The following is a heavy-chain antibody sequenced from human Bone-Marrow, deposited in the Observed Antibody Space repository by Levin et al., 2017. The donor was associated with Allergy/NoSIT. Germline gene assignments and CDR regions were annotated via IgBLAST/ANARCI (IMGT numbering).Heavy chain of an antibody. Sequence: SVKVSCKASGGTFSSYTFIWVRQAPGQGLEWVGKIIPILDIANYAQKFQDRVTITADKSTATVYMQLSSLRSDDTALYYCARSGGTYSDYFDPWGQGTLVTVSS. CDR1: GGTFSSYT. J-gene: IGHJ5*02. V-gene: IGHV1-69*02. D-gene: IGHD1-26*01. CDR3: ARSGGTYSDYFDP. CDR2: IIPILDIA.